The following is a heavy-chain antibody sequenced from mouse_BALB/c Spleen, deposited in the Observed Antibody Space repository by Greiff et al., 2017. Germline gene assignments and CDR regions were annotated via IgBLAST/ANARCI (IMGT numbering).Heavy chain of an antibody. J-gene: IGHJ2*01. CDR1: GYSITSDYA. D-gene: IGHD4-1*01. CDR3: ASWEGVSYYFDY. V-gene: IGHV3-2*02. CDR2: ISYSGST. Sequence: EVKLMESGPGLVKPSQSLSLTCTVTGYSITSDYAWNWIRQFPGNKLEWMGYISYSGSTSYNPSLKSRISITRDTSKNQFFLQLNSVTTEDTATYYCASWEGVSYYFDYWGQGTTLTVSS.